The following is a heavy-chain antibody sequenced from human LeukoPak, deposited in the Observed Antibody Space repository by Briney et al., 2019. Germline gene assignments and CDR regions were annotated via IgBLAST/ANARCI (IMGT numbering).Heavy chain of an antibody. D-gene: IGHD6-25*01. V-gene: IGHV1-3*01. CDR1: GYTFTSYA. J-gene: IGHJ3*02. CDR3: ATVSGYDAFDI. Sequence: GASVKVSCKASGYTFTSYAMHWVRQAPGQRLEWMGWINAGNGNTKYSQKFQGRVTITRDTSISTAYMELSSLRSEDTAIYYCATVSGYDAFDIWGQGTMVTVSS. CDR2: INAGNGNT.